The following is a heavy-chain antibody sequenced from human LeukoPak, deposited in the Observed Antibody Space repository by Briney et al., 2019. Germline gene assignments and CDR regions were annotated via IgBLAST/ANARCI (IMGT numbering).Heavy chain of an antibody. D-gene: IGHD2-2*01. CDR3: ARGGAFCSITTCHEFDH. J-gene: IGHJ4*02. V-gene: IGHV1-2*02. CDR2: TNLSTGGT. CDR1: GSTFTGSY. Sequence: GASVKLSCNTSGSTFTGSYLHWVRHVPGQGLELMGWTNLSTGGTKPAQQFEGRVTMTRDTSNTTGYLELRSLRLDDTATYYGARGGAFCSITTCHEFDHWGQGTLVIVSS.